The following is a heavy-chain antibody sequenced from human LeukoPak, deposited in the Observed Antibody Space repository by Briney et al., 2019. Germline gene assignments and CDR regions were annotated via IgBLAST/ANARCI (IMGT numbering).Heavy chain of an antibody. D-gene: IGHD2-15*01. CDR2: IYYSGST. V-gene: IGHV4-59*08. Sequence: SETLSLTCTVSGGSISSYYWSWIRQPPGKGLEWIGYIYYSGSTNYNPSLKSRVTISVDTSKNQFSLKLSSVTAADTAVYYCARVVFPTPPNWFDPWGQGTLVTVSS. CDR3: ARVVFPTPPNWFDP. J-gene: IGHJ5*02. CDR1: GGSISSYY.